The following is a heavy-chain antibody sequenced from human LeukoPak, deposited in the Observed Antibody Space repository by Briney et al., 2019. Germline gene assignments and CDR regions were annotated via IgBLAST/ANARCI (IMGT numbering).Heavy chain of an antibody. D-gene: IGHD6-19*01. CDR2: INDDATET. J-gene: IGHJ4*02. CDR3: SGGGGWESDF. CDR1: GFTFRSYC. Sequence: GGSLRLSCAASGFTFRSYCMTWVRQAPGKGLEWVANINDDATETNYIDSVKGRFTISRDNVRNSLHLRMDSLRAEDTAVYYCSGGGGWESDFWGQGTLVTVSS. V-gene: IGHV3-7*03.